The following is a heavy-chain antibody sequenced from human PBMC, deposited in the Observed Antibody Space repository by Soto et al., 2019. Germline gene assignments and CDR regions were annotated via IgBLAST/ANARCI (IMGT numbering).Heavy chain of an antibody. CDR2: IYYNGDT. V-gene: IGHV4-31*02. CDR1: GGTCVGGGYC. J-gene: IGHJ4*01. D-gene: IGHD1-20*01. CDR3: ARRDSQVSSVFHY. Sequence: HSLSWSVAGGTCVGGGYCWSWIRQEPGKGLEWIGYIYYNGDTSYNPSLRSRVTISADTSKTQFSLKLRSVTSADTAVYYRARRDSQVSSVFHYWG.